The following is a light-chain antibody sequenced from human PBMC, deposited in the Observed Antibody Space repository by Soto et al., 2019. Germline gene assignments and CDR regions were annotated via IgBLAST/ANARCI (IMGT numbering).Light chain of an antibody. Sequence: EIVMTQSPATLSVSPGERATLSCRASQSVSSKLAWYQQKPGQAPRLLIDDATNTSTGIPARFSGSGSGTDFTLTISSLQSEDFAVYYCQQYNNWPLTFGGGTKVEIK. J-gene: IGKJ4*01. CDR1: QSVSSK. V-gene: IGKV3-15*01. CDR3: QQYNNWPLT. CDR2: DAT.